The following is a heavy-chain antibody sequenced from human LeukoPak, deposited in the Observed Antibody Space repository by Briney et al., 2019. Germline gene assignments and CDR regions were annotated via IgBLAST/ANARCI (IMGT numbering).Heavy chain of an antibody. J-gene: IGHJ6*03. Sequence: SETLSLTCTVSGGSISTITYYWGWIRQPPGKGLEWVGHMYYRGNTFYNPSLKSRVTISLDTSKNQFSLKVSSVTAADTAIYYCAKDFSSASYTYYYYYMDVWGKGTTVTVSS. CDR1: GGSISTITYY. CDR3: AKDFSSASYTYYYYYMDV. CDR2: MYYRGNT. V-gene: IGHV4-39*07. D-gene: IGHD6-25*01.